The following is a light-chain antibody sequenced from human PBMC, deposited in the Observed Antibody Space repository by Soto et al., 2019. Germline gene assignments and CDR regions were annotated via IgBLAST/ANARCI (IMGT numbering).Light chain of an antibody. CDR1: SSDVGAYDY. Sequence: QSALTQSASVSGSPGQSIAISCTGTSSDVGAYDYVSWYQQHPGKAPKLMIFDVNLRPSGVSNRFSGSKSGNTASLTISGLLPEDEADYYCSSYTSSNNVIFGGGTKVTVL. CDR3: SSYTSSNNVI. J-gene: IGLJ2*01. V-gene: IGLV2-14*03. CDR2: DVN.